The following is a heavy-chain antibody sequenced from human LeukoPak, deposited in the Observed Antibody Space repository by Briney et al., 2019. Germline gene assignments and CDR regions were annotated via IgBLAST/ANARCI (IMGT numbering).Heavy chain of an antibody. Sequence: SSETLSLTCTVSGGSISSYYWSWIRQPPGKGLEWIGYIYYSGSTNYNPSLKSRVTISVDTSKNQFSLKLSSVTAADTAVYYCARDGHDAFGIWGQGTMVTVSS. V-gene: IGHV4-59*01. J-gene: IGHJ3*02. CDR1: GGSISSYY. CDR2: IYYSGST. CDR3: ARDGHDAFGI.